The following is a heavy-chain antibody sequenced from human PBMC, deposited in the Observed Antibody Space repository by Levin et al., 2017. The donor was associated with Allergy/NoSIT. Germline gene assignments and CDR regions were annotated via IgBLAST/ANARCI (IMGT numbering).Heavy chain of an antibody. CDR2: LYRGGST. CDR1: GFTVSSNY. D-gene: IGHD6-19*01. J-gene: IGHJ3*02. CDR3: AREQWPIDAFDI. Sequence: GGSLRLSCAASGFTVSSNYMSWVRQAPGKGLEWVSVLYRGGSTYYGDSVKGRFTISRDNLKNTLYLQMNSLRAEDTAVYYCAREQWPIDAFDIWGQGTMVTVSS. V-gene: IGHV3-53*01.